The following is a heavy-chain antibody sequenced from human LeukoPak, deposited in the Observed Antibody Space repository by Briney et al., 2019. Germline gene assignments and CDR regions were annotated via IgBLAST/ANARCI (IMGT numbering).Heavy chain of an antibody. CDR3: AKAHSYGTRRNY. Sequence: PGGSLRLSCAASGFTFSSYAMSWVRQAPGKGLEWVSAISGSGGSTYYADSVKGRFTISRDNSKNTLYLQINSLRAEDTAVYYCAKAHSYGTRRNYWGQGTLVTVSS. V-gene: IGHV3-23*01. J-gene: IGHJ4*02. D-gene: IGHD5-18*01. CDR2: ISGSGGST. CDR1: GFTFSSYA.